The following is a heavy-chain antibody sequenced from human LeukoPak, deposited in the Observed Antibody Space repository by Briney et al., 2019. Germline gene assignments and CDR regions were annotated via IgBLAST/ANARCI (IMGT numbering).Heavy chain of an antibody. CDR3: ARAEPDYYDSSGYPSAEYFQH. CDR1: GFTFSSYG. CDR2: IRYDGSNK. Sequence: GGSLRLSCAASGFTFSSYGMHWVRQAPGKGLEWVAFIRYDGSNKYYADSVKGRFTISRDNSKNTLYLQMNSLRAEDTAVYYCARAEPDYYDSSGYPSAEYFQHWGQGTLVTVSS. D-gene: IGHD3-22*01. V-gene: IGHV3-30*02. J-gene: IGHJ1*01.